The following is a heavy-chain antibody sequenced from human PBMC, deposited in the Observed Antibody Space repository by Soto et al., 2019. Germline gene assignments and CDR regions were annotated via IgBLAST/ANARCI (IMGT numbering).Heavy chain of an antibody. CDR1: GFTFSSYG. J-gene: IGHJ6*02. CDR3: ATDVVVGATPGLGDYYYYYGMDV. V-gene: IGHV3-30*03. D-gene: IGHD1-26*01. CDR2: ISYDGSNK. Sequence: QVQLVESGGGVVQPGRSLRLSCAASGFTFSSYGMHWVRQAPGKGLEWVAVISYDGSNKYYADSVKGRFTISRDNSKNTLYLQMNSLRAEVTAVSYCATDVVVGATPGLGDYYYYYGMDVWGQGTTVTVSS.